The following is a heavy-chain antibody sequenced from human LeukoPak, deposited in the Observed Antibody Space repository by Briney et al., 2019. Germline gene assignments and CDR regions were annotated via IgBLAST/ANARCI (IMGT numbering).Heavy chain of an antibody. V-gene: IGHV3-23*01. CDR2: VSGSGGST. J-gene: IGHJ4*02. CDR3: AKDGLRFLEWLSDFDY. CDR1: GFTFSSYA. D-gene: IGHD3-3*01. Sequence: GSLRLSCAASGFTFSSYAMSWVRQAPGKGLEWVSAVSGSGGSTYYADSVKGRFTISRDNSKNTLYLQMNSLRAEDTAVYYCAKDGLRFLEWLSDFDYWGQGTLVTVSS.